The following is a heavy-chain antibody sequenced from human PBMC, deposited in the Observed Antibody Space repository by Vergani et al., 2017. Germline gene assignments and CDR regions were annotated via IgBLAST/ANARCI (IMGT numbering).Heavy chain of an antibody. V-gene: IGHV1-46*01. CDR1: AYTFSNYY. Sequence: QVQVVQSGAEVKKSGASVKVSCKTSAYTFSNYYMHWVRQAPGQGFQWMGVVNFVTGAATSPQKFEGRITMTRDTSTATFYMDLSSIKYEDTAIYYCARSIGYCTSGSCRPYYFDLWGQGTLVTVSS. D-gene: IGHD2-15*01. CDR2: VNFVTGAA. CDR3: ARSIGYCTSGSCRPYYFDL. J-gene: IGHJ4*02.